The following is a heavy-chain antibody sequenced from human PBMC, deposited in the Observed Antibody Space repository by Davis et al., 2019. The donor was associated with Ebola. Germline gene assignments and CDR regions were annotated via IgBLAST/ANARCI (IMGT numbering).Heavy chain of an antibody. Sequence: PGGSLRLSCAASGFTSSSYAMHWVRQAPGKGLEWVAVISYDGSNKYYADSVKGRFTISRDNSKNTLYLQMNSLRAEDTAVYYCARDGGGNMDVWGKGTTVTVSS. CDR3: ARDGGGNMDV. CDR1: GFTSSSYA. D-gene: IGHD3-16*01. J-gene: IGHJ6*03. V-gene: IGHV3-30-3*01. CDR2: ISYDGSNK.